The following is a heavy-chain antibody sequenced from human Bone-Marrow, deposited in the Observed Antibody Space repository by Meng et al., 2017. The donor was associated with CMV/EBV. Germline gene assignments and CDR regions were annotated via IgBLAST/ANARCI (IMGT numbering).Heavy chain of an antibody. CDR3: ARSLDFTYYYYGMDV. V-gene: IGHV3-21*01. CDR1: GFTFSSYS. J-gene: IGHJ6*02. CDR2: ISSSSSYI. D-gene: IGHD1-1*01. Sequence: GGSLRLSCAASGFTFSSYSMNWVHQAPGKGLEWVSSISSSSSYIYYADSVKGRFTISRDNAKNSLYLQMNSLRAEDTAVYYCARSLDFTYYYYGMDVWGQGTTVTVSS.